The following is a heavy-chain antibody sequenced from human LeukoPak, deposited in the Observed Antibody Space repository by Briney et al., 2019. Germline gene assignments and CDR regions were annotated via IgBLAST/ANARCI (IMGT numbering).Heavy chain of an antibody. V-gene: IGHV3-53*01. Sequence: GGSLRLSCAASGFTVSSNYMSWVRQAPGKGLEWVSVIYSGGSTHYADSVKDRFTISRDNSKNTLYLHMNNLKADDTAVYYCARADWGSPLDYWGQGTLVTVSS. CDR1: GFTVSSNY. CDR3: ARADWGSPLDY. D-gene: IGHD7-27*01. J-gene: IGHJ4*02. CDR2: IYSGGST.